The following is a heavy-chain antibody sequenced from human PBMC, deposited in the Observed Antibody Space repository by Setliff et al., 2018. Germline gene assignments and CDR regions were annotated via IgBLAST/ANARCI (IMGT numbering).Heavy chain of an antibody. V-gene: IGHV3-30*02. CDR1: GFTFSSYG. Sequence: GGSLRLSCAASGFTFSSYGMHWVRQAPGKGLEWVAFTRHDGSNKFYADSVKGRFTISRDNSKNTLYLQMYSLRAEDTAVYYCAKDPLPVPATIRRFDSWGQGTLVTVSS. D-gene: IGHD2-2*01. CDR3: AKDPLPVPATIRRFDS. CDR2: TRHDGSNK. J-gene: IGHJ4*02.